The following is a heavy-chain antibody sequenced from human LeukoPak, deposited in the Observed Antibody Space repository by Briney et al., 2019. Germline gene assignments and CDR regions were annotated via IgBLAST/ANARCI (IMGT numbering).Heavy chain of an antibody. D-gene: IGHD3-22*01. CDR2: IWYDGSNK. V-gene: IGHV3-33*01. CDR3: ARGGYYDSRGYSHFDY. J-gene: IGHJ4*02. Sequence: GGSLRLSCAASGFTFSSYGMHWVRQAPGKGLEWVAVIWYDGSNKYYADSVKGRFTISRDNSKNTLYLQMNSLRAEDTAVYYCARGGYYDSRGYSHFDYWGQGTLVTVSS. CDR1: GFTFSSYG.